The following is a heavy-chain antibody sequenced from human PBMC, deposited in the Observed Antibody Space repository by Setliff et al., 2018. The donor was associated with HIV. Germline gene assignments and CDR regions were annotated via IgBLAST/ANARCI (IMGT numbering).Heavy chain of an antibody. D-gene: IGHD3-10*01. J-gene: IGHJ6*02. CDR3: AKDQTMEAFYYYYGMDV. V-gene: IGHV3-23*01. CDR2: ISGSGSNT. CDR1: GFTFSSYA. Sequence: GGSLRLSCAASGFTFSSYAMSWVRQAPGKGLEWVSVISGSGSNTYYADSVKGRFTISRDDSKNTLYLQLNSLRAEDTAIYYCAKDQTMEAFYYYYGMDVWGQGTTVTVSS.